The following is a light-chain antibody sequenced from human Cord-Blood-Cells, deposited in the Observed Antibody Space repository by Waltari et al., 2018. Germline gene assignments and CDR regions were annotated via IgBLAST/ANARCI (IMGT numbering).Light chain of an antibody. CDR3: QQSYSTPVV. Sequence: DIQMTQSPSSLSASVGDRVTITCRASQSISSYLNWYQQKPVKAPKLLIYAASSLQSGVPSRFSGSGSGTDFTLTISSLQPEDFATYYCQQSYSTPVVFGQGTKVEIK. J-gene: IGKJ1*01. V-gene: IGKV1-39*01. CDR2: AAS. CDR1: QSISSY.